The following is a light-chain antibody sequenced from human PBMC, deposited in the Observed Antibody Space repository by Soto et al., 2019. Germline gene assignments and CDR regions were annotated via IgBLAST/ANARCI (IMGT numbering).Light chain of an antibody. CDR3: QQRSNWPT. CDR2: DAS. V-gene: IGKV3-11*01. Sequence: EIVLKHSPATLSLSPGERATLSCRASQSVSSYLAWYQQKPGQAPRLLIYDASNRATGIPARFSGSGSGTDFTLTISSLESEDFAIYYCQQRSNWPTFGEGTRLEI. CDR1: QSVSSY. J-gene: IGKJ5*01.